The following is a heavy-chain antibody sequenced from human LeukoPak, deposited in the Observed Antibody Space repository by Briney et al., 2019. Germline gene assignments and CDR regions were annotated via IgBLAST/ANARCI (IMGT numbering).Heavy chain of an antibody. CDR1: GFTFSSYG. V-gene: IGHV3-30*02. CDR2: IRYDGSNK. Sequence: PGGSLRLSCAASGFTFSSYGRHWVRQAPGKGLEWVAFIRYDGSNKYYADSVKGRFTISRDNSKNTLYLQMNSLRAEDTSVYYCAKGVKHIVVVTAQHYFDSWGQGTLVTVSS. D-gene: IGHD2-21*02. CDR3: AKGVKHIVVVTAQHYFDS. J-gene: IGHJ4*02.